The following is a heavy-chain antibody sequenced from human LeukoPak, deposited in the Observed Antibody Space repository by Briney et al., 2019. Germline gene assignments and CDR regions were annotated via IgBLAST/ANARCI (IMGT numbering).Heavy chain of an antibody. CDR2: ISASNGDT. V-gene: IGHV1-18*01. Sequence: ASVKVSCKASGYTFTNYGITWVRQAPGQGLEWMGWISASNGDTHYSEKFQDRITVTTDTSTSTAYMELRSLRSDDTAVYYCARGPRERRYYYYGMDVWGQGTTVTVSS. CDR1: GYTFTNYG. CDR3: ARGPRERRYYYYGMDV. J-gene: IGHJ6*02. D-gene: IGHD1-26*01.